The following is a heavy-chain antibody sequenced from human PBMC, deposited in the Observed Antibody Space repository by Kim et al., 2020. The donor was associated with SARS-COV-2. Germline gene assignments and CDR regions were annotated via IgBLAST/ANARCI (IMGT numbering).Heavy chain of an antibody. V-gene: IGHV4-31*03. CDR1: GGSISSGGYY. CDR2: IYYSGST. Sequence: SETLSLTCTASGGSISSGGYYWSWIRQHPGKGLEWIGYIYYSGSTYYNPSLKSRVTISVDTSKNQFSLKLSSVTAADTAVYYCARAKQGGMIVVVIREFDYWGQGTLVTVSS. J-gene: IGHJ4*02. CDR3: ARAKQGGMIVVVIREFDY. D-gene: IGHD3-22*01.